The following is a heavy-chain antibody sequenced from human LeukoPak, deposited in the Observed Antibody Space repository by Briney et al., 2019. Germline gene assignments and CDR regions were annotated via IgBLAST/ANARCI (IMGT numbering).Heavy chain of an antibody. J-gene: IGHJ4*02. V-gene: IGHV1-2*02. CDR1: GYTFTGYY. CDR2: INPNSGGT. Sequence: ASVKVSCKASGYTFTGYYMHWVRQAPGQGLEWMGWINPNSGGTNYAQKLQGRVTMTRDTSISTAYMELSRLRSDDTAVYYCARDRAGYCSSTSCFEADYWGQGTLVTVSS. D-gene: IGHD2-2*03. CDR3: ARDRAGYCSSTSCFEADY.